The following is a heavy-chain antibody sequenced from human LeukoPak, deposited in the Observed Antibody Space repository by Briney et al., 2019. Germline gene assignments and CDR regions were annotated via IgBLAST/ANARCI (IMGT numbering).Heavy chain of an antibody. CDR1: GALTSTHY. CDR3: ARIDPLGYFDL. CDR2: VFYSGNS. Sequence: SETLSLTCTVSGALTSTHYWSWVRQPLGKGLEWIGYVFYSGNSNYNPSFTSRLTMSVDTSKTQFSLKLTFVTAADTAVYYCARIDPLGYFDLWGQGTLVTVSS. V-gene: IGHV4-59*11. J-gene: IGHJ4*02.